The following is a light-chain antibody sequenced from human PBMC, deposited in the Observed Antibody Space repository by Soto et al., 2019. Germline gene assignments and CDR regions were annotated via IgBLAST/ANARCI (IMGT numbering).Light chain of an antibody. J-gene: IGKJ5*01. CDR1: QSVSSTS. CDR2: GAS. Sequence: EVVLTQSPGTLALSPGERLTILCLARQSVSSTSLAWYQQKPGQTPRLLIYGASSRATGTPDRISGGGSGTHFTLTISRLEPEDFAVYYCQHYVTSSITFGQGTRLEIK. CDR3: QHYVTSSIT. V-gene: IGKV3-20*01.